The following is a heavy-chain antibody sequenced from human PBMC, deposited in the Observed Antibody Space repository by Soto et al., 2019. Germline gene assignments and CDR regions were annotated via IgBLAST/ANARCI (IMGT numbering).Heavy chain of an antibody. CDR2: IYYSGST. J-gene: IGHJ6*02. D-gene: IGHD2-21*01. V-gene: IGHV4-31*03. CDR1: GGSISSGGYY. CDR3: ARSSVMADTRMQDV. Sequence: PSETLSLTCTVSGGSISSGGYYWSWIRQHPGKVLEWIGYIYYSGSTYYNPSLKSRVTISVDTSKNQFSLKLSSVTAADTAVYYCARSSVMADTRMQDVWGQGTTVTVSS.